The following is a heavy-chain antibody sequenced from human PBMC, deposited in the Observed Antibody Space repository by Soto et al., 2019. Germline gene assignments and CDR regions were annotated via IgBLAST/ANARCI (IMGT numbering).Heavy chain of an antibody. V-gene: IGHV3-33*06. J-gene: IGHJ4*02. Sequence: GGSLRLSCAASGFPFSGYGMHWVRQAPGKGLEWVAVIWYDGNNKYYSESVKGRFTISRDNSKNTLFLQMNSLRAEDTAIYYCSKERTQYDDYFYYFDYWGQVTLVTVYS. CDR3: SKERTQYDDYFYYFDY. D-gene: IGHD4-17*01. CDR2: IWYDGNNK. CDR1: GFPFSGYG.